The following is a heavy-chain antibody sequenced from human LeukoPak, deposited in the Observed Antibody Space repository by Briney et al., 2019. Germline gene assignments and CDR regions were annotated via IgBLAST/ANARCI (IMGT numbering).Heavy chain of an antibody. V-gene: IGHV3-9*01. CDR1: GFTFSSYS. CDR3: AKEGPHYYGMDV. CDR2: ISWNSGRI. Sequence: GGSLRLSCAASGFTFSSYSMNWVRQAPGKGLEWVSGISWNSGRIGYADSVKGRFTISRDNAKNSLYLQMNSLRAEDTALYYCAKEGPHYYGMDVWGQGTTVTVSS. J-gene: IGHJ6*02.